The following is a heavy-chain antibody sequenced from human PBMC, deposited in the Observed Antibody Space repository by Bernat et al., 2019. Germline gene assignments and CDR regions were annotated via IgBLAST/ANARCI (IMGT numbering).Heavy chain of an antibody. D-gene: IGHD2-2*01. CDR2: INHSGST. Sequence: QQQQWGAGLLKPSETLSLTCAVYGGSFSGYYWSWIRQPPGKGLEWIGEINHSGSTNYNPSLKSRVTISVDTSKNQFSLKLSSVTAADTAVYYCARGGIVVVPAAMAYYFDYWGQGTLVTVSS. CDR1: GGSFSGYY. J-gene: IGHJ4*02. CDR3: ARGGIVVVPAAMAYYFDY. V-gene: IGHV4-34*01.